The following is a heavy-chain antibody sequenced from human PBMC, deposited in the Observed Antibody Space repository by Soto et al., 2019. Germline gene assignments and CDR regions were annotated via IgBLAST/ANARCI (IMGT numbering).Heavy chain of an antibody. Sequence: GGSLRLSCVASGFTFSSYGMHWVRQAPGKGLEWVEIISYDGSNTYYAVSVKGRFTISRDNSKNTLYLQMNSLRAEDTSVYYCAKEGGLSGSYYISSSYYFDYWGQGTLVTVSS. CDR3: AKEGGLSGSYYISSSYYFDY. CDR2: ISYDGSNT. V-gene: IGHV3-30*18. D-gene: IGHD1-26*01. CDR1: GFTFSSYG. J-gene: IGHJ4*02.